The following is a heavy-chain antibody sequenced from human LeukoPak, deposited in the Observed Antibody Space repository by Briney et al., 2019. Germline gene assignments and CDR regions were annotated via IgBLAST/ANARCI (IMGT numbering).Heavy chain of an antibody. V-gene: IGHV4-34*01. Sequence: KASETLSLTCAVYGGSFSGYYWSWIRQPPGKGLEWIGEINHSGSTNYNPSLKSRVTISVDTSKNQFSLKLSSVTAADTAVYYCARGRGDLIVGTTTTCFDYWGQGTLVTVSS. CDR3: ARGRGDLIVGTTTTCFDY. CDR1: GGSFSGYY. D-gene: IGHD1-26*01. CDR2: INHSGST. J-gene: IGHJ4*02.